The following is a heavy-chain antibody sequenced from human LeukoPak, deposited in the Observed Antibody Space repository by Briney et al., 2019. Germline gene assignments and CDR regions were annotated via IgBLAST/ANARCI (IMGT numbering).Heavy chain of an antibody. D-gene: IGHD3-10*01. V-gene: IGHV3-23*01. CDR1: GFTFSSFA. CDR2: ITGDGDYT. J-gene: IGHJ4*02. CDR3: AKDILTYYYGSSGYYFDT. Sequence: GGSLRLSCSASGFTFSSFAMSWVRQAPGKGLEWLSAITGDGDYTYSADSVTGRFTISRDNSKNALFLHMHSLRAEDTAVYYCAKDILTYYYGSSGYYFDTWGQGTLVTVSS.